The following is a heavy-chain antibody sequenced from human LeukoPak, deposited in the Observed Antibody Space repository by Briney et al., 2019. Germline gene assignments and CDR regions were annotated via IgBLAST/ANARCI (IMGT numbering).Heavy chain of an antibody. CDR3: AKLPSGYYDFWSGYPHY. V-gene: IGHV3-30-3*02. D-gene: IGHD3-3*01. Sequence: GGSLRLSCAASGFTFSSYAMHWVRQAPGKGLEWVAVISYDGSNKYYADSVKGRFTISRDNSKNTLYLQMNSLRAEDTAVYYCAKLPSGYYDFWSGYPHYWGQGTLVTVSS. CDR1: GFTFSSYA. CDR2: ISYDGSNK. J-gene: IGHJ4*02.